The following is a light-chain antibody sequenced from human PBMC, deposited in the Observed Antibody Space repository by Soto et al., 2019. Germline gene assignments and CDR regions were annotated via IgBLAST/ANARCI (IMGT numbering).Light chain of an antibody. J-gene: IGKJ5*01. V-gene: IGKV3-11*01. Sequence: EIVLTRSPATLSLSPGERATLSCRASQTFSSHLAWYQQKPGQAHRLLIYDASKRATGIPARFSGRGSGTDFTLTISSLEHEDFAVYYCQQRSNWPPVITFGQGTRLEIK. CDR1: QTFSSH. CDR2: DAS. CDR3: QQRSNWPPVIT.